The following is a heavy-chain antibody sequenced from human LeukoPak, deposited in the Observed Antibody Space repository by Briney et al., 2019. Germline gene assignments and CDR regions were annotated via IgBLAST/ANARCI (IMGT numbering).Heavy chain of an antibody. Sequence: XGSLRLSCEASGFTFSSYTIHWVRQAPGKGLEWVSTISRGSSYMYYADSVKGRFTISRDNAKNSLFLQMSSLRVEDTAVYYCARGLRDIPGADHYFYYGMEVWGQGTTVTVSS. V-gene: IGHV3-21*01. J-gene: IGHJ6*02. CDR3: ARGLRDIPGADHYFYYGMEV. D-gene: IGHD2-15*01. CDR2: ISRGSSYM. CDR1: GFTFSSYT.